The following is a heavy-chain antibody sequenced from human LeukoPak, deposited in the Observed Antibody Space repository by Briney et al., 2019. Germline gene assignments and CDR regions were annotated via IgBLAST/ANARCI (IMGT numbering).Heavy chain of an antibody. Sequence: ASVKVSCKASGGTFSSYAISWVRQAPGQRLEWMGWINTGNGNTKYSQKFQGRVTITRDRSASTAYLGLSSLRSGDTAVYYCARVPSTHCAGDCYSLDYWGQGTLVTVSS. D-gene: IGHD2-21*02. V-gene: IGHV1-3*04. CDR1: GGTFSSYA. CDR2: INTGNGNT. J-gene: IGHJ4*02. CDR3: ARVPSTHCAGDCYSLDY.